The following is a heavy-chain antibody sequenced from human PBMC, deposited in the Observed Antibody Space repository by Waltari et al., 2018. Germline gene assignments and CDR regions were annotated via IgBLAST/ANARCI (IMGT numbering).Heavy chain of an antibody. D-gene: IGHD5-12*01. CDR2: IYHSGSP. CDR1: GYSISSGYY. J-gene: IGHJ4*02. CDR3: ARFSGYVLSGWYY. V-gene: IGHV4-38-2*01. Sequence: QVQLQESGPGLVKPSETLSLTCAVSGYSISSGYYWGWIRQPPGKGLEWIGSIYHSGSPYYNPSLKSRVTISVDTSKNQFSLKLSSVTAADTAVYYCARFSGYVLSGWYYWGQGTLVTVSS.